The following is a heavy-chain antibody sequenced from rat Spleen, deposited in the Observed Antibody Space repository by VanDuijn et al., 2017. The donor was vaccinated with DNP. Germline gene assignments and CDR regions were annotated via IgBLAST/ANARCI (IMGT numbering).Heavy chain of an antibody. CDR3: TLRSYVDY. Sequence: EVQLVESGGDPVQPGRSLKLSCAASGFTFSDYNMAWVRQAPKKGLEWVATISYDGSSTYYRDSVKGRFTISRDNAKSTLYLLMDSLRSEDTATYYCTLRSYVDYWGQGVMVTVSS. CDR1: GFTFSDYN. J-gene: IGHJ2*01. CDR2: ISYDGSST. V-gene: IGHV5-7*01. D-gene: IGHD4-3*01.